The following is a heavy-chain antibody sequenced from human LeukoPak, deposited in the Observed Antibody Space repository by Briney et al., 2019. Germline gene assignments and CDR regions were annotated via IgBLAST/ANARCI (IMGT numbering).Heavy chain of an antibody. Sequence: ASVKVSCKASGYTLTGYYMHWVRQAPGQGLEWMGWINPNSGGTNYAQKFQGRVTMTRDTSISTAYMELSRLRSDDTAVYYCARDLGYSSGWYDAFDIWGQGTMVTVSS. CDR3: ARDLGYSSGWYDAFDI. J-gene: IGHJ3*02. CDR1: GYTLTGYY. D-gene: IGHD6-19*01. V-gene: IGHV1-2*02. CDR2: INPNSGGT.